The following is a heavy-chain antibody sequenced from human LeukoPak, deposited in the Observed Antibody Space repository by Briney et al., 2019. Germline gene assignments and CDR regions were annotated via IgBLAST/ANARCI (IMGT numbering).Heavy chain of an antibody. Sequence: GGSLRLSCAASGFTFSSYSMNWVRQAPGKGLEWVSSISSSSSYIYYADSVKGRFTISRDNAKNSLYLQMNSLRAEDTAVYYCAKWQPHVLRFLEWLTGPDYWGQGTLVTVSS. J-gene: IGHJ4*02. V-gene: IGHV3-21*04. CDR3: AKWQPHVLRFLEWLTGPDY. CDR1: GFTFSSYS. CDR2: ISSSSSYI. D-gene: IGHD3-3*01.